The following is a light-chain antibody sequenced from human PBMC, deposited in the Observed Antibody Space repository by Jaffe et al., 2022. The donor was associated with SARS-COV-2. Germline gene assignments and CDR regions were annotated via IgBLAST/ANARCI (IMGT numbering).Light chain of an antibody. J-gene: IGLJ2*01. Sequence: SYVLTQPPSVSLAPGQTATITCGGNNIGSKSVHWYQQQPGQAPVLVVFDDSDRPSGIPERFSGSNSGNTATLTIGTVEAGDEADYYCQVWDGSNEHWIFGAGTRLTVL. CDR1: NIGSKS. CDR2: DDS. V-gene: IGLV3-21*02. CDR3: QVWDGSNEHWI.